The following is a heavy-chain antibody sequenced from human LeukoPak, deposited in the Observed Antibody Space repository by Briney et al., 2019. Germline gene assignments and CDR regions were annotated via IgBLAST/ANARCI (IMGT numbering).Heavy chain of an antibody. CDR1: GGSISSSSYY. CDR2: IYYSGST. CDR3: ARRTNVGDSSGYYYYDYFDY. Sequence: SETLSLTCTVSGGSISSSSYYWGWMRQPPGKGLDWIGSIYYSGSTYYDPARKSRVTISVDTSKNQFSLKLSSVTAADTAVYYCARRTNVGDSSGYYYYDYFDYWGQGTLVTVYS. D-gene: IGHD3-22*01. V-gene: IGHV4-39*01. J-gene: IGHJ4*02.